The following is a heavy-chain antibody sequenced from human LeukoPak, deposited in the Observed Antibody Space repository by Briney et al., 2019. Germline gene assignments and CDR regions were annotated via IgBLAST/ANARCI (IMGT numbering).Heavy chain of an antibody. Sequence: PSETLSLTCAVYGGSFSGYYWSWIRQPPGKGLEWIGEINHSGSTNYNPSLKSRVTISVDTSKNQFSLKPSSVTAADTAVYYCARGSRGYTPYYFDYWGQGTLVTVSS. CDR3: ARGSRGYTPYYFDY. J-gene: IGHJ4*02. CDR1: GGSFSGYY. CDR2: INHSGST. V-gene: IGHV4-34*01. D-gene: IGHD2-2*02.